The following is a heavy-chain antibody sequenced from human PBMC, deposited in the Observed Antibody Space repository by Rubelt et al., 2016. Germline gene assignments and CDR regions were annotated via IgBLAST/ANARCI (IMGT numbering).Heavy chain of an antibody. CDR1: GGSITSSSHY. CDR3: ARDRGRTPFDY. V-gene: IGHV4-39*07. J-gene: IGHJ4*02. CDR2: INHSGST. Sequence: QLHLQESGPGLVKPSETLSLTCTVSGGSITSSSHYWAWIRQPPGKGLEWIGEINHSGSTNYNPSLKSRVAISVDTSKNLFSLNPRSVTAADTAVYYCARDRGRTPFDYWGQGILVTVSS. D-gene: IGHD1-14*01.